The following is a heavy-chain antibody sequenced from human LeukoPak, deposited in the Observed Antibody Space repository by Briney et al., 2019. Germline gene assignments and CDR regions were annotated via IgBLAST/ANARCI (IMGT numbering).Heavy chain of an antibody. D-gene: IGHD3-10*01. J-gene: IGHJ4*02. V-gene: IGHV4-38-2*02. CDR2: SGST. CDR1: GYSISSGYY. CDR3: AGELFSDYFDY. Sequence: SETLSLTCTVSGYSISSGYYWGWIRQPPGKGLEWIGSGSTYYNPSLKSRVTISVDTSKNQFSLKLSSVTAADTAVYYCAGELFSDYFDYWGQGTLVTVSS.